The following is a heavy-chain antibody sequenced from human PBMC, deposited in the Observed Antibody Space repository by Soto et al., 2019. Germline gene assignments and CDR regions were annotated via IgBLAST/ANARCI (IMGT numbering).Heavy chain of an antibody. CDR1: GFSFSSYN. CDR2: ITTSISYM. Sequence: PGGSLRLSCAASGFSFSSYNMNWVRQAPGKGLEWVSSITTSISYMYYADSMKGRFTISRDNAKNSLYLQMNSLRAEDTAVYYCARDLSSSSSCLDSWGQGTLVTVSS. J-gene: IGHJ4*02. CDR3: ARDLSSSSSCLDS. V-gene: IGHV3-21*01. D-gene: IGHD6-13*01.